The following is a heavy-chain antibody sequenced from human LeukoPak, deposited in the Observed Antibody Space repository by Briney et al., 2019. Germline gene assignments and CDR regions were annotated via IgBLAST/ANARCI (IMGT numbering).Heavy chain of an antibody. CDR3: ARDSSDGGTSSYRQSDY. CDR1: GFTFSSYG. CDR2: IRYDGSNK. V-gene: IGHV3-30*02. Sequence: GGSLRLSCAASGFTFSSYGMHWVRQAPGKGLEWVAFIRYDGSNKYYADSVKGRFTISRDNSKNTLYLQMNSLRAEDTAVYYCARDSSDGGTSSYRQSDYWGQGTLVTVSS. D-gene: IGHD3-16*02. J-gene: IGHJ4*02.